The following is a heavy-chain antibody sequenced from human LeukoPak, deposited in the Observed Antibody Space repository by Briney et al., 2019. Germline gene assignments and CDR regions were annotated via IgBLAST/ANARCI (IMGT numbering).Heavy chain of an antibody. CDR2: ISSSSSVI. V-gene: IGHV3-48*01. D-gene: IGHD6-13*01. Sequence: AGGSLRLSCAASGFTFSSYSMNWVRQAPGKGLEWVSYISSSSSVIYYADSVKGRFTISRDNAKNSLYLQMSSLRAEDTAVYYCARDSRQQLPHWGQGTLVTVSS. J-gene: IGHJ4*02. CDR1: GFTFSSYS. CDR3: ARDSRQQLPH.